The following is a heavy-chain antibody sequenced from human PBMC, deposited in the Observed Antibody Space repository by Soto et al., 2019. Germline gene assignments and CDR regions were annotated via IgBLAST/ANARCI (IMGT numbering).Heavy chain of an antibody. Sequence: SVKVSCKASGGTFSSYTISWVRQAPGQGLEWMGRIIPILGIANYAQKFQGRVTITADKSTSTAYMELSSLRSEDTAVYYCASLYRYHYYMDGWGKGTTVTVAS. J-gene: IGHJ6*03. CDR1: GGTFSSYT. CDR2: IIPILGIA. D-gene: IGHD2-2*02. CDR3: ASLYRYHYYMDG. V-gene: IGHV1-69*02.